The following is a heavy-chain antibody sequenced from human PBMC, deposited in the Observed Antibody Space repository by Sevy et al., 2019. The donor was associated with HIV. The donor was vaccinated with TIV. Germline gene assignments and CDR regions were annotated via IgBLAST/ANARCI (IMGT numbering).Heavy chain of an antibody. D-gene: IGHD1-1*01. CDR3: ARGKRGYGYGMDV. Sequence: GGCLRLSCAASGFTVSSNYMSWVRQAPGKGLEWVSVIYSDDNAYSADSVKGRFTISRDKSKNTLHLQMNSLRVQDTAVYYRARGKRGYGYGMDVWGQGTTVTVSS. J-gene: IGHJ6*02. CDR2: IYSDDNA. V-gene: IGHV3-53*01. CDR1: GFTVSSNY.